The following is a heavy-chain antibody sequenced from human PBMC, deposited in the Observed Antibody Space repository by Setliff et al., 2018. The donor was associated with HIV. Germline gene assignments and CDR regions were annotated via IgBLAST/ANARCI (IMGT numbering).Heavy chain of an antibody. CDR2: IHSGGTT. Sequence: SETLSLTCTVSGGSISSNSHYWGWIRQPPGKGLEWIGSIHSGGTTNSNPSLKSRVTIQVDTSKNQFSLKLSSVTAADTAVYYCARAVGYYYGSGSHIDYWGQGTLVTVSS. D-gene: IGHD3-10*01. CDR1: GGSISSNSHY. J-gene: IGHJ4*02. V-gene: IGHV4-39*07. CDR3: ARAVGYYYGSGSHIDY.